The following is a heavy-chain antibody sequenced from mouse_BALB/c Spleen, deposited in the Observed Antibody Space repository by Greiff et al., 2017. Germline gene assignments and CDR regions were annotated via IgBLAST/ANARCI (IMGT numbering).Heavy chain of an antibody. V-gene: IGHV1-82*01. Sequence: QVQLQQSGPELVKPGASVKISCKASGYAFSSSWMNWVKQRPGQGLEWIGRIYPGDGDTNYNGKFKGKATLTADKSSSTAYMQLSSLTSVDSAVYFCARHPVVAHYYAMDYWGQGTSVTVSS. CDR3: ARHPVVAHYYAMDY. D-gene: IGHD1-1*01. CDR1: GYAFSSSW. J-gene: IGHJ4*01. CDR2: IYPGDGDT.